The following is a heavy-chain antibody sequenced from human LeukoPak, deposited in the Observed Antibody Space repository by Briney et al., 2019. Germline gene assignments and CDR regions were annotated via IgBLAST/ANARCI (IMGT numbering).Heavy chain of an antibody. CDR2: INHSGST. Sequence: SETLSLTCAVYGGSFSGYYWSWIRQPPGKGLEWIGEINHSGSTNYNPSLKSRVTISVDTSKNQFSLKLSSVTAADTAVYYCARGKTVITIFGVVSTYYFDYWGQGTLVTVSS. J-gene: IGHJ4*02. V-gene: IGHV4-34*01. CDR3: ARGKTVITIFGVVSTYYFDY. D-gene: IGHD3-3*01. CDR1: GGSFSGYY.